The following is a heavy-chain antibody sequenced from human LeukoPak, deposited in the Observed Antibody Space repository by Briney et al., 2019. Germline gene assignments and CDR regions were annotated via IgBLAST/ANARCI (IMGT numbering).Heavy chain of an antibody. V-gene: IGHV4-59*08. J-gene: IGHJ4*02. CDR1: GGSISSYY. Sequence: PETLSLTCTVSGGSISSYYWSWIRQPPGKGLEWIGYIYYSGSTNYNPSLKSRVTISVDTSKNQFSLNLSSVTAADTAVYYCARAFGCSGGSCYRFFDYWGQGTLVTVSS. D-gene: IGHD2-15*01. CDR3: ARAFGCSGGSCYRFFDY. CDR2: IYYSGST.